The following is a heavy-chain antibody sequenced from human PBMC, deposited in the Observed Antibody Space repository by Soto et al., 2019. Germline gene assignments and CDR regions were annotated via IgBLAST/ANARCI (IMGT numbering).Heavy chain of an antibody. V-gene: IGHV4-39*01. CDR3: ARITKVDTSMAS. D-gene: IGHD5-18*01. Sequence: SETLSLTYTVSRDSISRSSYYWDLIRQPPGKGLEWIRCIYYTGSTYYNPSLKSRVTISADTSQNQFSLRLSSVTDADTAVYYCARITKVDTSMASWGQGTLVT. CDR1: RDSISRSSYY. J-gene: IGHJ5*02. CDR2: IYYTGST.